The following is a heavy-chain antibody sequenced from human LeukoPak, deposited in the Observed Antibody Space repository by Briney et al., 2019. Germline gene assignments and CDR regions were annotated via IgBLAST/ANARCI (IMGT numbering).Heavy chain of an antibody. V-gene: IGHV3-23*01. CDR3: AKFSAFTSNWYKTPFDC. J-gene: IGHJ4*02. CDR1: GFIFGSCA. CDR2: ISPSGGSR. D-gene: IGHD6-13*01. Sequence: PGGSLRLSCAASGFIFGSCAMSWVRQSPGKGLEWVSAISPSGGSRYYAESVKGRFTISRDNSKNTLYLQMNSLRAEETAIYYCAKFSAFTSNWYKTPFDCWGQGTLVTVSS.